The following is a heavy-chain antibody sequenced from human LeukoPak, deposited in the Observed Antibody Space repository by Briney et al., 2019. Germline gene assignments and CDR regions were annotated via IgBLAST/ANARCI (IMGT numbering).Heavy chain of an antibody. CDR3: AKDRYTAMVDY. D-gene: IGHD5-18*01. J-gene: IGHJ4*02. CDR2: ISGSGGST. V-gene: IGHV3-23*01. Sequence: GGSLRLSCAASGFTFSTYAMTWVRQAPGKGLEWVSVISGSGGSTYYADSVKGRFTISRDNSKNTLYLQMNSLRAEDTAVYYCAKDRYTAMVDYWGQGTLVTVSS. CDR1: GFTFSTYA.